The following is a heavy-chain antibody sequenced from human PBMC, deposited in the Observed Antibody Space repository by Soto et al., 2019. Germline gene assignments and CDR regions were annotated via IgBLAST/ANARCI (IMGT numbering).Heavy chain of an antibody. D-gene: IGHD6-13*01. J-gene: IGHJ4*02. Sequence: SETLSLTCTVSGDSIRSSYWTWIRQAPGRGLEWIGDIYHTGTTNYNPSLKSRVSISVDTSKNQFSLRLRSVTAADTAIYFCAKIHAGSTDETMFTVFDHWGQGTLVTVYS. CDR3: AKIHAGSTDETMFTVFDH. CDR2: IYHTGTT. CDR1: GDSIRSSY. V-gene: IGHV4-59*03.